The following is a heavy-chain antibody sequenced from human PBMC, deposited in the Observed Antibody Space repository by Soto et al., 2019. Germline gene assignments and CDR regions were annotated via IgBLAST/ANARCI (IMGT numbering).Heavy chain of an antibody. Sequence: QVRLLQSGAEVKKPGASVKVSCKASGYTFTFYGISWVRQAPGQGLEWMGWISAYNGNTNYAQKLQGRVTMTTDTSXXRAYMELRRLRSDGTAVYYCARRSYRGRSFDGMDVWGPGTTVTVSS. D-gene: IGHD2-2*02. CDR1: GYTFTFYG. J-gene: IGHJ6*02. CDR2: ISAYNGNT. V-gene: IGHV1-18*01. CDR3: ARRSYRGRSFDGMDV.